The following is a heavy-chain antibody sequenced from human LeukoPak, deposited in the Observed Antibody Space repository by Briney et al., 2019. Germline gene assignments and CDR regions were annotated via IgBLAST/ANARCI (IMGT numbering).Heavy chain of an antibody. D-gene: IGHD3-16*01. J-gene: IGHJ4*02. Sequence: PSETLSLTCTVSGYSISSGYYWGWIRQPPGKGLEWIGSIYHSGSTYYNPSLKSRVTVSVDTSKNQFSLKLSSVTAADTAVYYCARDGVGGATFDYWGQGTLVTVSS. CDR3: ARDGVGGATFDY. CDR1: GYSISSGYY. CDR2: IYHSGST. V-gene: IGHV4-38-2*02.